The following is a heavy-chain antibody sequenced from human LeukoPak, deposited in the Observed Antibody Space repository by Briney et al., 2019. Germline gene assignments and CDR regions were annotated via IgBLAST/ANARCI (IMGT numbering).Heavy chain of an antibody. CDR1: GYTFTSYA. D-gene: IGHD3-9*01. V-gene: IGHV1-3*01. CDR2: INAGNGNT. CDR3: ARADYYFDWLQFDY. Sequence: VSVKVSCKASGYTFTSYAMHWVRQAPGQRLEWMGWINAGNGNTKYSQKFQGRVTITRDTSASTAYMELSSLRSEDTAVYYCARADYYFDWLQFDYWGQGTLVTVSS. J-gene: IGHJ4*02.